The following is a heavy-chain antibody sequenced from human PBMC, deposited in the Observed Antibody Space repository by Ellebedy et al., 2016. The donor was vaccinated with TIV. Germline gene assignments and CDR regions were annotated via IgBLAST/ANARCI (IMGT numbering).Heavy chain of an antibody. CDR2: INPSGGST. D-gene: IGHD3-22*01. CDR3: ARGPRYYDSSGYYYNPHYFDY. CDR1: GYTFTSYY. J-gene: IGHJ4*02. Sequence: AASVKVSCKASGYTFTSYYMHWVRQAPGQGLEWMGIINPSGGSTSYAQKFQGRVTMTRDTSTSTAYMELRSLRSDDTAVYYCARGPRYYDSSGYYYNPHYFDYWGQGTLVTVSS. V-gene: IGHV1-46*01.